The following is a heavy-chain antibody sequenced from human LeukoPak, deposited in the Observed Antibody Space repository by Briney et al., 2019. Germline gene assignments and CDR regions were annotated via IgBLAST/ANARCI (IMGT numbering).Heavy chain of an antibody. D-gene: IGHD6-19*01. CDR2: LHYTGTT. J-gene: IGHJ4*02. CDR1: GGSIFNAW. CDR3: VGGSGWLSDY. V-gene: IGHV4-59*01. Sequence: SETLSLTCTVSGGSIFNAWWGWIRQPPGKGLEWIGYLHYTGTTNYNPSLESRVTISEDTSKNQFSLNLNSVTAADTAVYYCVGGSGWLSDYWGQGTLVTVSS.